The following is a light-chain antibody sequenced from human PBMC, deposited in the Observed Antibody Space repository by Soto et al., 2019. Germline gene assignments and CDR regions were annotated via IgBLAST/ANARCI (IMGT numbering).Light chain of an antibody. Sequence: QSALTQPASVSGSPGQSITISCTGTSSDVGAYNFVSWYQQHPGRAPKLMIYEVINRPSGVSVRFSGSKSGNTASLTISGLPAEDEADYYCNSFTTSDTWVFGGGTKLTVL. CDR3: NSFTTSDTWV. CDR1: SSDVGAYNF. CDR2: EVI. V-gene: IGLV2-14*01. J-gene: IGLJ2*01.